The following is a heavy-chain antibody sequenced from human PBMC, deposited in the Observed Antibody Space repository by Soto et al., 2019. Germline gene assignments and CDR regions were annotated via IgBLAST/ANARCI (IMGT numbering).Heavy chain of an antibody. CDR3: TSDVGHMSLPLFSS. CDR1: GFSFTDAW. Sequence: PVGSLRLSCAASGFSFTDAWMGWVRQSPRRGLEWVGRIKSRAHGGTTDFPAPVKGRFSISRDDSKSILYLQMTSLQTEDTGVYHCTSDVGHMSLPLFSSWGQGTLVTVSS. CDR2: IKSRAHGGTT. V-gene: IGHV3-15*01. J-gene: IGHJ5*02. D-gene: IGHD1-26*01.